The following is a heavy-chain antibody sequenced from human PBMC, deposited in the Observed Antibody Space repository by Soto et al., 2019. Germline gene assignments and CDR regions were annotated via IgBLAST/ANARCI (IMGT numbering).Heavy chain of an antibody. CDR3: ARVVPGAEAWFGP. V-gene: IGHV1-46*01. J-gene: IGHJ5*02. Sequence: GASVKVSCKASGYIFTSYYMHWVRQAPGQGLEWMGIINPSGGSTNYAQKFQGRVTMTRDTSTSTVYMELSSLRSEDTAVYYCARVVPGAEAWFGPWGQGTLVTVSS. CDR1: GYIFTSYY. CDR2: INPSGGST. D-gene: IGHD2-2*01.